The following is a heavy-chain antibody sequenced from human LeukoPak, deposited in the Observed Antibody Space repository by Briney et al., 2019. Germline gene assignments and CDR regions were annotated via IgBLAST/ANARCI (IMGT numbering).Heavy chain of an antibody. Sequence: PGGSLRLSCAASRLTFSNYAMMWVRQAPGKGLEWVSAIFASGGDTRYADSVRGRFTISRDNSRNTLFLQMNSLTADDTAVYYCAKDPNGDYVGAFDFWGQGTMVTVSS. CDR1: RLTFSNYA. CDR3: AKDPNGDYVGAFDF. V-gene: IGHV3-23*01. CDR2: IFASGGDT. J-gene: IGHJ3*01. D-gene: IGHD4-17*01.